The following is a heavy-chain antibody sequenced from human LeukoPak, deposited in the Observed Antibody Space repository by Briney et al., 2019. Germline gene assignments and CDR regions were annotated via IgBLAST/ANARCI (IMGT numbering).Heavy chain of an antibody. D-gene: IGHD3-16*01. CDR1: GFTFSSYA. CDR3: AKELSFGGVSRGGFNY. Sequence: GGSLRLSCAASGFTFSSYAMSWVRQAPGKGLEWVSAISGSGGSTYYADSVKGRFTISRDNSKNTLYLQMNSLRAEDTAVYYCAKELSFGGVSRGGFNYWGQGTLVTVSS. J-gene: IGHJ4*02. V-gene: IGHV3-23*01. CDR2: ISGSGGST.